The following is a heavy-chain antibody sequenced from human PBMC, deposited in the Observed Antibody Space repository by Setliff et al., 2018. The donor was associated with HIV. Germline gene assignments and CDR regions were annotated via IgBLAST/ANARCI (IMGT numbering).Heavy chain of an antibody. J-gene: IGHJ4*02. CDR2: IHYGGFF. V-gene: IGHV4-39*01. Sequence: PSETLFLTCTVSGGSFRSSRYYWGWIRQPPGKGLEWIGNIHYGGFFWYSPSLKSRVTISVDTSKNQFSLKLSSVTAADTAVYYCARPALGIGGGSRFDNWGQGTRVTVSS. CDR1: GGSFRSSRYY. D-gene: IGHD3-10*01. CDR3: ARPALGIGGGSRFDN.